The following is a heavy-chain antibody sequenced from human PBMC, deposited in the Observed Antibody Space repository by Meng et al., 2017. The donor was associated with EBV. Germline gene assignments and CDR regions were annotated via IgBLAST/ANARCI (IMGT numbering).Heavy chain of an antibody. CDR2: INPNSGGT. V-gene: IGHV1-2*06. CDR3: ARVGIAVAGTGDY. D-gene: IGHD6-19*01. Sequence: QWRLGQSGTEVKKPGPSGKVSCKASGYTFTGYYMHWVRQATGQGLEWMGRINPNSGGTNYAQKFQGRVTMTRDTSISTAYMELSRLRSDDTAVYYCARVGIAVAGTGDYWGQGTLVTVSS. J-gene: IGHJ4*02. CDR1: GYTFTGYY.